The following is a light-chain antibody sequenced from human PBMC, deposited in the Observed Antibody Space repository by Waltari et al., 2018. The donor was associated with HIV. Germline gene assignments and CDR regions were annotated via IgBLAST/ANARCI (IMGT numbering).Light chain of an antibody. CDR1: TSNIGPGSD. CDR2: ADD. V-gene: IGLV1-40*01. J-gene: IGLJ1*01. Sequence: QSVLTQPPSVSGAPGQRVTISRTGSTSNIGPGSDVHWFQQLPGTAPQLLIYADDNRPSGVPDRFSGSKSGTSASLAITGLQAEDEADYYCQSYDSSLSGSFVFGTGTKVTVL. CDR3: QSYDSSLSGSFV.